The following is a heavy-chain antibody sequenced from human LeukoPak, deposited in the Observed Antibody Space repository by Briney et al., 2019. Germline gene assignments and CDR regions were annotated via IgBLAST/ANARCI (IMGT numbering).Heavy chain of an antibody. Sequence: SGGSLRLSCAASGFTFDDYAMHWVRQAPGKGLEWVSLISGDGGSTYYADSVKGRFTISRDNSKNSLYLQMNSLRTEDTALYYCATYCSGGSCRRHDAFDIWGQGTMVTVSS. CDR2: ISGDGGST. J-gene: IGHJ3*02. V-gene: IGHV3-43*02. D-gene: IGHD2-15*01. CDR3: ATYCSGGSCRRHDAFDI. CDR1: GFTFDDYA.